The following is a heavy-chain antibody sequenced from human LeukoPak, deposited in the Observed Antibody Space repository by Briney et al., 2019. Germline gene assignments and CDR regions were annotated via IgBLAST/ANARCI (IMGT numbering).Heavy chain of an antibody. CDR3: ARRIYDSSGYSYYFDY. D-gene: IGHD3-22*01. J-gene: IGHJ4*02. Sequence: GESLNFSCKGSGYSFTSYWIGWVRQMPGKGLEWMGIIYPGDSDTRYSPSFQGQVTISADKSISTAYLQWSSLKASDTAMYYCARRIYDSSGYSYYFDYWGQGTLVTVSS. V-gene: IGHV5-51*01. CDR1: GYSFTSYW. CDR2: IYPGDSDT.